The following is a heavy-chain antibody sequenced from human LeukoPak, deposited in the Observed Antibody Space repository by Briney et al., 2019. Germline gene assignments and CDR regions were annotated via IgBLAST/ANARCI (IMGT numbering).Heavy chain of an antibody. D-gene: IGHD1-26*01. CDR1: GFSVSSNY. CDR3: ARVPYSGTYYNWYFDL. V-gene: IGHV3-53*01. Sequence: GGSLRLSCAASGFSVSSNYMSWVRRAPGKGLEWVSIIYSGGYTYYADSMKGRFTISRDNSNNTPYLQMNSLRAEDTAVYYCARVPYSGTYYNWYFDLWGRGTLVTVSS. CDR2: IYSGGYT. J-gene: IGHJ2*01.